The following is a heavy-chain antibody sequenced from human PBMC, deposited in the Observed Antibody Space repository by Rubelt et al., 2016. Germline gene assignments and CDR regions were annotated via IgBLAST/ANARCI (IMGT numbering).Heavy chain of an antibody. J-gene: IGHJ6*02. Sequence: EVQLVESGGGLVKPGGSLRLSCAASGFTFDDYAMHWVRQAPGKGLEWVSGISWNSGSIGYADSVKGRFTISRDNAKNSLYLQMNSLRAEDTALYYCAKGRSTARPPFYYYYGMDVWGQGTTVTVSS. CDR3: AKGRSTARPPFYYYYGMDV. CDR1: GFTFDDYA. D-gene: IGHD6-6*01. V-gene: IGHV3-9*01. CDR2: ISWNSGSI.